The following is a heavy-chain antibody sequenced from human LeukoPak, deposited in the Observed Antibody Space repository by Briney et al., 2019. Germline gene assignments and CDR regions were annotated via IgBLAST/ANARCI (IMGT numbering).Heavy chain of an antibody. CDR2: IYYSGST. J-gene: IGHJ6*02. V-gene: IGHV4-39*07. CDR1: GGSISSSSYY. D-gene: IGHD3-10*01. Sequence: SETLSLTCTVSGGSISSSSYYWGWIRQPPGKGLEWIGSIYYSGSTYYNPSLKSRVTISVDTSKNQFSLKLSSVTAADTAVYYCARPFPITMVRGVPNAHYYYYGMDVWGQGTTVTVSS. CDR3: ARPFPITMVRGVPNAHYYYYGMDV.